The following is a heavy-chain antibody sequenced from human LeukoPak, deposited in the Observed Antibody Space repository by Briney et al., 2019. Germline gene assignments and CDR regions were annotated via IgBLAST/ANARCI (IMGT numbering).Heavy chain of an antibody. D-gene: IGHD3-3*01. CDR3: ARAPSEIGGYYPEYFRH. Sequence: GGSLRLSCAASGFTFSTYWMHWVRQAPGKGLVWVSRIKSDGSTNYADSVKGRFTISRDNAKNTLSLQMNSLRPEDTGVYYCARAPSEIGGYYPEYFRHWGQGTLVAVSS. J-gene: IGHJ1*01. CDR2: IKSDGST. CDR1: GFTFSTYW. V-gene: IGHV3-74*01.